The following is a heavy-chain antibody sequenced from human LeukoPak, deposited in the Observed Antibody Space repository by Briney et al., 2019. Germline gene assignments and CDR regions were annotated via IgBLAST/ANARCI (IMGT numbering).Heavy chain of an antibody. CDR3: ATTESDGDYYFDY. CDR1: GGSFSGYY. Sequence: SGTLSLTCAVYGGSFSGYYWSWIRQPPGKGLEWIGEINHSGSTNYNPSLKSRVTISVDTSKNQFSLKLSSVTAADTAVYYCATTESDGDYYFDYWGQGTLVTVSS. D-gene: IGHD4-17*01. CDR2: INHSGST. J-gene: IGHJ4*02. V-gene: IGHV4-34*01.